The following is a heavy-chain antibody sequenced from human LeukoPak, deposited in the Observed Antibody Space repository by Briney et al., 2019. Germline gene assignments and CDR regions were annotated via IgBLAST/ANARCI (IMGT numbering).Heavy chain of an antibody. J-gene: IGHJ4*02. V-gene: IGHV3-23*01. CDR3: TRSMVRGVTALINYFDY. D-gene: IGHD3-10*01. CDR1: GFTFSSYG. CDR2: ISGSGGST. Sequence: GGSLRLSCAASGFTFSSYGMSWVRQAPGKGLEWVSAISGSGGSTYYADSVKGRFTISRDNSKNTLYLQMNSLRAEDTAVYYCTRSMVRGVTALINYFDYWGQGTLVTVSS.